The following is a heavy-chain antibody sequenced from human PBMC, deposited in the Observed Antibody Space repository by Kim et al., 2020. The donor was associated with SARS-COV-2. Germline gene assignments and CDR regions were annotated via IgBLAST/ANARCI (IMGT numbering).Heavy chain of an antibody. Sequence: SETLSLTCTVSGGSISSNYWSWIRQPAGKGLEWIGHIYSSGSTNYNPSLKSRVTMSVDTSKNQFSLKLSSVTAADTAVYYCARRGQQGEFDYWGQGTLVTVSS. J-gene: IGHJ4*02. V-gene: IGHV4-4*07. CDR3: ARRGQQGEFDY. CDR2: IYSSGST. D-gene: IGHD6-13*01. CDR1: GGSISSNY.